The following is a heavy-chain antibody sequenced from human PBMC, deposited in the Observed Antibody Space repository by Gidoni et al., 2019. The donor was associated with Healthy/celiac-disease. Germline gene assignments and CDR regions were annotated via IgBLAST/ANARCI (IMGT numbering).Heavy chain of an antibody. Sequence: EVQLLESGGGLVQPGGSLRLACAASGFTFSSYAMSWVRQAPGKGLEWASAISGSGGSTYYADSVKGRFTISRDNSKNTLYLQLNSLRAEDTAVYYCAKGIWFGELFGLDYWGQGTLVTVSS. CDR1: GFTFSSYA. CDR2: ISGSGGST. CDR3: AKGIWFGELFGLDY. D-gene: IGHD3-10*01. J-gene: IGHJ4*02. V-gene: IGHV3-23*01.